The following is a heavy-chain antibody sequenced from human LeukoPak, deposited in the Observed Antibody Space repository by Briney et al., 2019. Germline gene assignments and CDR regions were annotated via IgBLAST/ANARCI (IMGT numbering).Heavy chain of an antibody. D-gene: IGHD3-3*01. V-gene: IGHV4-39*07. CDR2: INYGGST. J-gene: IGHJ3*02. CDR3: ARGPIITILGVAPRGFDI. Sequence: PSETLSLTCTVSGGSISNSDYYWDWLRQPPGKGLEWIGSINYGGSTYYNPSLEIRVTISVDTSNNPFSLKLSSVTAADTAVYYCARGPIITILGVAPRGFDIWGQGTMVTVSS. CDR1: GGSISNSDYY.